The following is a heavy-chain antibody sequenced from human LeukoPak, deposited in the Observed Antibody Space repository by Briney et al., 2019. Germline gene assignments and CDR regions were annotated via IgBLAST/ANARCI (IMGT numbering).Heavy chain of an antibody. J-gene: IGHJ3*02. V-gene: IGHV3-74*01. D-gene: IGHD5-24*01. CDR3: ARDIKRWLQSDAFDI. Sequence: GGSLRLSCAASGFTFSSYWMHWVRQAPGKVLVWVSRINSDGSSTSYADSVKGRFTISRDNAKNTLYLQMNSLRAEDTAVYYCARDIKRWLQSDAFDIWGQGTMVTVSS. CDR2: INSDGSST. CDR1: GFTFSSYW.